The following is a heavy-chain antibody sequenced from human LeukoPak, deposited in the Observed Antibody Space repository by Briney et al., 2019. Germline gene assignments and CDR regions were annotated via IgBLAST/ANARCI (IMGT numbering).Heavy chain of an antibody. V-gene: IGHV3-30*18. D-gene: IGHD2-21*02. J-gene: IGHJ3*02. CDR3: AKIPAGGGDSARAFDI. CDR2: ISYDGSNK. CDR1: GFTFSSYG. Sequence: GSLRLSCAASGFTFSSYGMHWVRQAPGKGLEWVAVISYDGSNKYYADSVKGRFTISRDNSKNTLYLQMNSLRAEDTAVYYCAKIPAGGGDSARAFDIWGQGTMVTVSS.